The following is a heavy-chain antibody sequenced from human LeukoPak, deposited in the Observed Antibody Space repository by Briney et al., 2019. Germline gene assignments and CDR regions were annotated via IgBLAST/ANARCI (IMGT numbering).Heavy chain of an antibody. J-gene: IGHJ4*02. D-gene: IGHD6-13*01. Sequence: PSATLSLTCAVYGGSFSGYYWSWIRQPPGKGLEWIGEINHSGSTNYNPSLKSRVTISVDTSKNQFSLKLSSVTAADTAVYYCARIAGPLDYWGQGTLVTVSS. CDR1: GGSFSGYY. CDR2: INHSGST. CDR3: ARIAGPLDY. V-gene: IGHV4-34*01.